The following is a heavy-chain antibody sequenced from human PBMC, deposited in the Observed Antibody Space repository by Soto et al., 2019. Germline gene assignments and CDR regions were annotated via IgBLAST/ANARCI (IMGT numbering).Heavy chain of an antibody. J-gene: IGHJ5*02. D-gene: IGHD3-22*01. CDR3: TSDLYYFDSSAYYGHNWFDP. CDR2: IIPMFGKT. CDR1: GGTFSTYT. Sequence: QVQLVQSGAEVKKPGSSVKVSCKASGGTFSTYTMSWVRQAPGPGLEWLGGIIPMFGKTNYAENFQGRVTITADESPSTAYMELSSLRSEGTAVYYCTSDLYYFDSSAYYGHNWFDPWGQGTRVTGSS. V-gene: IGHV1-69*12.